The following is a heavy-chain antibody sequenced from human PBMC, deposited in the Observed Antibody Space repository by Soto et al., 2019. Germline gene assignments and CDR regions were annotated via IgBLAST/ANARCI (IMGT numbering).Heavy chain of an antibody. J-gene: IGHJ4*02. V-gene: IGHV3-7*05. D-gene: IGHD5-18*01. Sequence: EVQLVESGGGLVQPGGSLRLSCAASGFTFGGYWMSWVRQAPGKGLEWVANINQDGSETYYEDSVKGRFTISRDNAKNSLYRQRTSLRAEDTAVYYCARGDKYSGDYWGQGTLVTVSS. CDR1: GFTFGGYW. CDR2: INQDGSET. CDR3: ARGDKYSGDY.